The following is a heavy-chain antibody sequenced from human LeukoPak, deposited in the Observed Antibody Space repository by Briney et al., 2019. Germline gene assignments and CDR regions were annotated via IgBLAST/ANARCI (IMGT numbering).Heavy chain of an antibody. D-gene: IGHD3-16*01. CDR1: GFTFDDYG. CDR2: INWNGGST. Sequence: GGSLRLSCAASGFTFDDYGMSWVRQGPGKGLEWVSGINWNGGSTGYADSVKGRFTISRDNAKNSLYLQMNSLRAEDTAVYYCARDEGEGHFDYWGQGTLVTVSS. V-gene: IGHV3-20*04. CDR3: ARDEGEGHFDY. J-gene: IGHJ4*02.